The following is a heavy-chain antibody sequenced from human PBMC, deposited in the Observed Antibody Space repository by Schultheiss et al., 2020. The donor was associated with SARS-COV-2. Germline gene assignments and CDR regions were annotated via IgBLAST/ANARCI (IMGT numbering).Heavy chain of an antibody. Sequence: GGSLRLSCAASGFTFSSYGMHWVRQAPGKGLEWVAVISYDGSNKYYADSVKGRFTISRDNSKNTLYLQMNSLRAEDTAVYYCARDSKDYGDYDDAFDIWGQGTMVTVSS. CDR1: GFTFSSYG. D-gene: IGHD4-17*01. J-gene: IGHJ3*02. CDR3: ARDSKDYGDYDDAFDI. V-gene: IGHV3-30*03. CDR2: ISYDGSNK.